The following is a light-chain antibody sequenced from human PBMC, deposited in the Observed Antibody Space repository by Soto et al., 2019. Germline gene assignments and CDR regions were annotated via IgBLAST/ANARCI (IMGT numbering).Light chain of an antibody. Sequence: EIALTQSPGTLSLSPGERVTLSCGASQSVPANYLAWYQQKPGQAPRLLIYGASNRATGIPDRFSGRGSGTDFTLTVSRLEPEDFAVYFCLQYGTPWWTFGQGARVEIK. CDR1: QSVPANY. CDR3: LQYGTPWWT. J-gene: IGKJ1*01. V-gene: IGKV3-20*01. CDR2: GAS.